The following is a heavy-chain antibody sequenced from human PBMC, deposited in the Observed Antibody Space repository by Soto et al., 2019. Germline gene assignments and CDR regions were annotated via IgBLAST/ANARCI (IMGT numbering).Heavy chain of an antibody. J-gene: IGHJ4*02. Sequence: QVQLVQSGAEVKKPGSSVKVSCKASGGTFNTFAISWVRQAPGQGLEWMGGIIPKFGTAKYTQKFQGRVTITADESTRTAYMELSSLRSEDTAVYYCARDSPGHIGSRWYYFDYWGQGTLVTVSS. D-gene: IGHD6-13*01. CDR3: ARDSPGHIGSRWYYFDY. CDR2: IIPKFGTA. CDR1: GGTFNTFA. V-gene: IGHV1-69*01.